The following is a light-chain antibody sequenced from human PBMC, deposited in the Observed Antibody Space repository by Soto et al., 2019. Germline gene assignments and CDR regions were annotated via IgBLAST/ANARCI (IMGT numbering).Light chain of an antibody. CDR3: QQSDSMPWT. J-gene: IGKJ1*01. Sequence: DIQMTQSPSSLSSSGGDRFTITCRASQSISVYLNWYQQKSGQAPKLLMYAASTLQSGVPSRFSGSGSGTDFTLTISSLQPEDSATYYCQQSDSMPWTFGQGTKVDIK. CDR1: QSISVY. V-gene: IGKV1-39*01. CDR2: AAS.